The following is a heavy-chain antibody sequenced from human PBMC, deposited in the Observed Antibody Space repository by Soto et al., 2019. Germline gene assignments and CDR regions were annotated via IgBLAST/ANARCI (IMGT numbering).Heavy chain of an antibody. Sequence: QVQLVESGGGVVQPGRSLRLSCAASGFTFSSYAMHWVRQAPGKGLEWVAVITYDGSNKYYADSVKARFTISRDNSKNTLSLQMTSLRAEDTAVYYCARGQENYYYGMDVWGQGTTVTVSS. CDR2: ITYDGSNK. V-gene: IGHV3-30-3*01. CDR1: GFTFSSYA. J-gene: IGHJ6*02. CDR3: ARGQENYYYGMDV.